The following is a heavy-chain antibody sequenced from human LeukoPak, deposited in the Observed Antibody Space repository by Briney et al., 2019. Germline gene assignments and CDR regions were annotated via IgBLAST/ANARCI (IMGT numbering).Heavy chain of an antibody. CDR2: IYTSGST. CDR3: ARDSHGYCSGGSCYSGGWFDP. Sequence: SETLSLTCTVSGGSISSYYWSWIRQPAGKGLEWIGRIYTSGSTNYSPSLKSRVTMSVDTSKHQFSLKLSSVPAADTAVYYCARDSHGYCSGGSCYSGGWFDPWGQGTLVTVSS. J-gene: IGHJ5*02. V-gene: IGHV4-4*07. CDR1: GGSISSYY. D-gene: IGHD2-15*01.